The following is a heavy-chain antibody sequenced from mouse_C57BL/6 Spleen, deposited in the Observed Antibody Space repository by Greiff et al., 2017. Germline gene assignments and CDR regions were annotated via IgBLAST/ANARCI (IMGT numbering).Heavy chain of an antibody. D-gene: IGHD1-1*01. CDR1: GYTFTDYE. J-gene: IGHJ1*03. CDR2: IDPETGGT. V-gene: IGHV1-15*01. CDR3: TRDYGSSPYWYFDV. Sequence: QVQLQQSGAELVRPGASVTLSCKASGYTFTDYEMHWVKQTPVHGLEWIGAIDPETGGTAYNQKFKGKAILTADKSSSTAYMELRSLTSEDSAVYYCTRDYGSSPYWYFDVWGTGTTVTVSS.